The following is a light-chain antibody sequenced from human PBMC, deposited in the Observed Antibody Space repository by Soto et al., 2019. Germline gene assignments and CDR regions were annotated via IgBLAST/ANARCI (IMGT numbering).Light chain of an antibody. V-gene: IGLV7-43*01. CDR3: LLYYGGSYV. Sequence: QAVVTQEPSLTVSPGGTVTLTCASSTGPVTSGFYPHWVQQKPGQAPRTLIYSTTNEHSWTPARFSGSLLGGKAALTLSGVQPEDEADYSCLLYYGGSYVFGAGTKVTVL. CDR1: TGPVTSGFY. CDR2: STT. J-gene: IGLJ1*01.